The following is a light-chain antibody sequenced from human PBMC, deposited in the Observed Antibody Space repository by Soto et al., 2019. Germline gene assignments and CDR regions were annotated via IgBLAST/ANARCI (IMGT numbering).Light chain of an antibody. Sequence: QSVLTQPASGYGSPGQSITLSCPGTSSDVGSYNLVSWYQQHPGKAPKLMIYEVSKRPSGVSNRFSGSKSGNTASLTISGLQAEDQADYYCCSYAGSSNFYVFGTGTKVTVL. V-gene: IGLV2-23*02. CDR1: SSDVGSYNL. CDR3: CSYAGSSNFYV. J-gene: IGLJ1*01. CDR2: EVS.